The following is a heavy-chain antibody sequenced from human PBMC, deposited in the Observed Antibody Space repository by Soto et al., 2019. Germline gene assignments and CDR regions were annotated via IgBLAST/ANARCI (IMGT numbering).Heavy chain of an antibody. CDR1: GFTFSFYA. CDR2: ISYNGRNK. CDR3: ARQAKIGDRSQFYFDS. V-gene: IGHV3-30*04. Sequence: GGSLRLSCAASGFTFSFYAVHWVRQAPGKGLEWVAVISYNGRNKHYVDSVKGRFTISRDNSQDTLYLQMDSLRPDDTAVYYCARQAKIGDRSQFYFDSWGQGTLVTVSS. J-gene: IGHJ4*02. D-gene: IGHD3-16*01.